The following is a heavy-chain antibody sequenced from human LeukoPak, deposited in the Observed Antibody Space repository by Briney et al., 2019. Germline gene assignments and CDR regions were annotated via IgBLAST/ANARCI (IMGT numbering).Heavy chain of an antibody. D-gene: IGHD3-9*01. CDR2: ISGSGGST. Sequence: PGGSLRLSCAASGFTFSSYAMSWVRQAPGKGLEWVSAISGSGGSTYYADSVKGRFTISRDNSKNTLYLQMNSLRAEDTAVHYCAKDFFILTGYYRGSFDYWGQGTLVTVSS. CDR1: GFTFSSYA. J-gene: IGHJ4*02. V-gene: IGHV3-23*01. CDR3: AKDFFILTGYYRGSFDY.